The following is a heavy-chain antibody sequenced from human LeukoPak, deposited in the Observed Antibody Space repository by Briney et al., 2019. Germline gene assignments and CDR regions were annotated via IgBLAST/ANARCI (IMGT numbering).Heavy chain of an antibody. J-gene: IGHJ4*02. D-gene: IGHD7-27*01. CDR1: GFTFSNYN. CDR3: ASTPPITGDSDY. Sequence: GSLRLSCAASGFTFSNYNMNWVRQAPGKGLEWVSSISSSSSYIYYAGSMKGRFTISRDNAKNSLFLQMNSLRAEDTAVYYCASTPPITGDSDYWGQGTLVTVSS. V-gene: IGHV3-21*01. CDR2: ISSSSSYI.